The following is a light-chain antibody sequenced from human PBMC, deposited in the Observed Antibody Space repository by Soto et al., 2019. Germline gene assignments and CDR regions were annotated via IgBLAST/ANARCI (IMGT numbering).Light chain of an antibody. CDR2: EVS. CDR1: SSDVGGYNY. J-gene: IGLJ2*01. CDR3: SSYACANSVV. Sequence: QSALTQPPSASGSPGQSVTISCTGMSSDVGGYNYVSWYQQHTGKAPKLMIYEVSKRPSGVPDRFSGSKSGNTASLTVSGLQAEDEADYYCSSYACANSVVFGGGTKVTVL. V-gene: IGLV2-8*01.